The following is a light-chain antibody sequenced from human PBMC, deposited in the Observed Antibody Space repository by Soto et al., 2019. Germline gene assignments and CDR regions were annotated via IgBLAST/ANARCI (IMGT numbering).Light chain of an antibody. J-gene: IGKJ4*01. CDR3: QQRRNWPST. CDR1: QSVSSY. V-gene: IGKV3-11*01. Sequence: EIVLTQSPATLSLSPGERATLSCRARQSVSSYLAWYQQKPGQAPRLLIYDASNRATGIPARFSGSGSGTDVTLTISSLEPEDFAVYYCQQRRNWPSTYGGGTKVEIK. CDR2: DAS.